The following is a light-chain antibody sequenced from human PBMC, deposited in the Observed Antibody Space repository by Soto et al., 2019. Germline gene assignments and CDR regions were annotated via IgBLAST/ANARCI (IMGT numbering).Light chain of an antibody. J-gene: IGKJ1*01. CDR1: QSISSW. V-gene: IGKV1-5*01. Sequence: DIQMTQSPSTLSASVGGRVTITCRASQSISSWLAWYQLKPGKAPKLLIYDASSLESGVPSRFSGSGSGTEFTLTISSLQPDDFATYYCQQYNSYSLFGQGTKVDIK. CDR2: DAS. CDR3: QQYNSYSL.